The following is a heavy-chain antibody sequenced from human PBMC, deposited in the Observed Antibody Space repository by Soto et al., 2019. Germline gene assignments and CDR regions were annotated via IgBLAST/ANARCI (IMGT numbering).Heavy chain of an antibody. Sequence: ASVKVSCKASGYTFTSYYMHWVRQAPGQGLEWMGIINPSGGSTSYAQKFQGRVTMTRDTSTSTVYMELSSLRSEDTAVYYCARRGLAHYCSSTSCQNWFDPWGQGTLVTVSS. CDR3: ARRGLAHYCSSTSCQNWFDP. D-gene: IGHD2-2*01. CDR2: INPSGGST. V-gene: IGHV1-46*03. CDR1: GYTFTSYY. J-gene: IGHJ5*02.